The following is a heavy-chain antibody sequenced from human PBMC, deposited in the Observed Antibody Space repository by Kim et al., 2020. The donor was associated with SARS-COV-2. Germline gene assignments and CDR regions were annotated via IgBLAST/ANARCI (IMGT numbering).Heavy chain of an antibody. CDR1: GFTVSNNY. Sequence: GGSLRLSCAASGFTVSNNYMSWVRQAPGKGLEWVSIIYSGGSTYYADSVKGRFTISRDTSKNTLYLQMNSLRAEDTAVYYCARDVKGEYYGSGSYGVDYWGQGTLVTVSS. D-gene: IGHD3-10*01. CDR3: ARDVKGEYYGSGSYGVDY. V-gene: IGHV3-53*01. CDR2: IYSGGST. J-gene: IGHJ4*02.